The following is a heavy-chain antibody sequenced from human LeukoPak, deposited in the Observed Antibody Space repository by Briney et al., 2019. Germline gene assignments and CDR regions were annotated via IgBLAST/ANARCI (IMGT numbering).Heavy chain of an antibody. D-gene: IGHD3-9*01. V-gene: IGHV4-34*01. CDR2: INHSGST. CDR3: ARRLVLRHFLVDP. J-gene: IGHJ5*02. CDR1: GGSFSGYY. Sequence: SETLSLTCAVYGGSFSGYYWSWIRQPPGKGLEWIGEINHSGSTNYNPSLKSRVTISIDTSKNQFSLKLSSVTAADTAVYYCARRLVLRHFLVDPWGQGTLVTVSS.